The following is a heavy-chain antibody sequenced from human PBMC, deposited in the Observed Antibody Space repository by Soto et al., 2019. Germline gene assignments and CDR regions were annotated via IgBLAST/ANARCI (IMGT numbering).Heavy chain of an antibody. CDR3: ARDKVNIGVDGIHYFYGMDV. CDR1: GGSISSYY. Sequence: QVQLQKSGPGLVKPSETLSLTCTVSGGSISSYYWSWIRQPPGKGLEWIGYIYYSGSTKYNPSLKSRVTISVDTSKNQFSLKLISVTAADTAVYYCARDKVNIGVDGIHYFYGMDVWGQGTTVTVSS. D-gene: IGHD6-19*01. V-gene: IGHV4-59*01. J-gene: IGHJ6*02. CDR2: IYYSGST.